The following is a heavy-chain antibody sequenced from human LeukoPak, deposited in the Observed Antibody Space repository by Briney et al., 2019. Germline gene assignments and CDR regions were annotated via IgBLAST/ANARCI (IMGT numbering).Heavy chain of an antibody. J-gene: IGHJ4*02. CDR1: GFTFSSYG. CDR3: ARDQRRRWELLRGLFDY. D-gene: IGHD1-26*01. Sequence: GGSLRLSCAASGFTFSSYGMHWVSQALGKGLEWVAVISYDGSNKYYADSVKGRFTISRDNSKNTLYLQMNSLRAEDTAVYYCARDQRRRWELLRGLFDYWGQGTLVTVSS. CDR2: ISYDGSNK. V-gene: IGHV3-30*19.